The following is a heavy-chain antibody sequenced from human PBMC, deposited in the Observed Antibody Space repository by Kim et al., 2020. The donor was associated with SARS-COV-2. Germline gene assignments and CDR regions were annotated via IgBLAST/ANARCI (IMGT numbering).Heavy chain of an antibody. Sequence: SETLSLTCAVSGGSISSSNWWSWVRQPPGKGLEWIGEIYHSGSTNYNPSLKSRVTISVDKSKNQFSLKLSSVTAADTAVYYCARDKGARITMVRGVIIRPGGMDVWGQGTTVTVSS. CDR1: GGSISSSNW. CDR3: ARDKGARITMVRGVIIRPGGMDV. J-gene: IGHJ6*02. CDR2: IYHSGST. D-gene: IGHD3-10*01. V-gene: IGHV4-4*02.